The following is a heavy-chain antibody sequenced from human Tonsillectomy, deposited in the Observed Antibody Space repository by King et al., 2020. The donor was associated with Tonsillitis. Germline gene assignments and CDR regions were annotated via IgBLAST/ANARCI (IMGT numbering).Heavy chain of an antibody. CDR3: ARDTEFGGGIFN. CDR1: GGSISSGGHY. J-gene: IGHJ4*02. CDR2: IYYSGYT. V-gene: IGHV4-31*03. Sequence: QLQESGPGLVKPSQTLSLTCTVSGGSISSGGHYWSWIRQHPEQGLEWLGYIYYSGYTYYNPSLKSRVLISVDTSKNQFSLRLSSVTAADTAVYYCARDTEFGGGIFNWGQGTLVTVSS. D-gene: IGHD3-16*01.